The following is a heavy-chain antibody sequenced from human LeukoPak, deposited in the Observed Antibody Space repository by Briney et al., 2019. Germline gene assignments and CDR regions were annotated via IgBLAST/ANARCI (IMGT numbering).Heavy chain of an antibody. CDR2: ISSSSSTI. CDR1: GFTFSSYS. J-gene: IGHJ4*02. CDR3: ARDYYDKDNDY. D-gene: IGHD3-22*01. V-gene: IGHV3-48*01. Sequence: KPGGSLRLSCAASGFTFSSYSMNWVRQAPGKGLEWVSYISSSSSTIYYADSVKGRFTISRDNAKNSLYLQMNSLRAEDTAVYYCARDYYDKDNDYWGQGTLVTVSS.